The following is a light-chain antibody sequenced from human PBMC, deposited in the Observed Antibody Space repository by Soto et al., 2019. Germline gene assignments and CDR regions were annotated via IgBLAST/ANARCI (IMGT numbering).Light chain of an antibody. CDR2: GAS. CDR1: QSVSSK. CDR3: QQYGSSPPST. Sequence: ETVMTQSPATLSLSPGERATLSCRASQSVSSKLAWYQQKPGQAPRLLIYGASSRATGIPDRFSGSGSGTDFTLTISRLEPEDFAVYYCQQYGSSPPSTFGQGTRLEIK. V-gene: IGKV3-20*01. J-gene: IGKJ5*01.